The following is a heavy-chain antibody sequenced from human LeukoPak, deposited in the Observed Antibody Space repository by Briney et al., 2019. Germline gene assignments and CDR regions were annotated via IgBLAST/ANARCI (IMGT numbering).Heavy chain of an antibody. CDR1: GYRLTNNW. Sequence: GESLKISCKISGYRLTNNWIGWVRQVPGKGLDWMGLIYPGYSDAKYSPSFQGQVPLSVDASISTAYLQLGGLRASDTAIYYCVRFALSSSLDHWGQGTLVTVSS. CDR3: VRFALSSSLDH. J-gene: IGHJ5*02. V-gene: IGHV5-51*01. CDR2: IYPGYSDA. D-gene: IGHD6-13*01.